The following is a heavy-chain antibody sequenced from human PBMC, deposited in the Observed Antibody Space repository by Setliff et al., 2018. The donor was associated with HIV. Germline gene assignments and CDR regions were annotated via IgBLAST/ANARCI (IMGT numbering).Heavy chain of an antibody. CDR2: IHYDERT. Sequence: KTSETLSLTCTVSGGSASNSRYYWAWIRQPPGKGLEYIGSIHYDERTYYNPSLKSRVTISLDTSKNQFSLSLTSVTGADTAVYYCARGGASSKYLDPWGQGTLVTVSS. V-gene: IGHV4-39*07. CDR1: GGSASNSRYY. D-gene: IGHD2-15*01. CDR3: ARGGASSKYLDP. J-gene: IGHJ5*02.